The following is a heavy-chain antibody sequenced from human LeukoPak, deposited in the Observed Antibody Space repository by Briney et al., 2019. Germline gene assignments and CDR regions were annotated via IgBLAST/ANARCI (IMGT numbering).Heavy chain of an antibody. CDR2: IYYSGST. CDR1: GGSMSSHY. J-gene: IGHJ3*02. D-gene: IGHD2-2*01. CDR3: ARAYTLGYCSSTSCHEHFDI. V-gene: IGHV4-59*11. Sequence: SETLSLTCTVSGGSMSSHYWSWIRQPPGKGLEWIGYIYYSGSTNYNPSLKSRVTISVDTSKNQFSLKLSSVTAADTAVYYCARAYTLGYCSSTSCHEHFDIWGQGTMVTVSS.